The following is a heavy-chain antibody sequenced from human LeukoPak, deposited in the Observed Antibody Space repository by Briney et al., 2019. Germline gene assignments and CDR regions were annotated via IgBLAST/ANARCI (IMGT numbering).Heavy chain of an antibody. Sequence: GGSLRLPCAASGFTFSSYETNWARQAPGKGREGVSYISSSGSTIYYADPVKGRFTISRQNAKNSLYLQMNSLRAEDTAVYYCARGIEGYGDLPIDYWGQGTLVTVSS. CDR3: ARGIEGYGDLPIDY. CDR2: ISSSGSTI. V-gene: IGHV3-48*03. D-gene: IGHD4-17*01. J-gene: IGHJ4*02. CDR1: GFTFSSYE.